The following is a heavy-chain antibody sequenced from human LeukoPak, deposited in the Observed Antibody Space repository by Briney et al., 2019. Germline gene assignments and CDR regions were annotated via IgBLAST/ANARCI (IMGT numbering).Heavy chain of an antibody. CDR1: GGSISSYY. J-gene: IGHJ5*02. CDR3: ARDEDGWFDP. CDR2: IYYSGST. Sequence: SETLSLTCTVSGGSISSYYWSWIRQPPGKGLEWIGYIYYSGSTNYNPSLKSRVTISVDRSKNQFSLKLSSVTAADTAVYYCARDEDGWFDPWGQGTLVTVSS. V-gene: IGHV4-59*12.